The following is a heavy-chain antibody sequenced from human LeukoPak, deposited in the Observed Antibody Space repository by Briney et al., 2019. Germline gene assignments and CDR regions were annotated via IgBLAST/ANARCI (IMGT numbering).Heavy chain of an antibody. D-gene: IGHD2-21*01. V-gene: IGHV1-46*01. J-gene: IGHJ3*02. CDR2: INPSGGST. CDR3: ARGGSLGYSPDAFDI. CDR1: GYTFTSYY. Sequence: ASVKVSCKASGYTFTSYYMHWVRQAPGQGLEWMGIINPSGGSTNYAQKFQGRVTITADESTSTAYMELSSLRSEDTAVYYCARGGSLGYSPDAFDIWGQGTMVTVSS.